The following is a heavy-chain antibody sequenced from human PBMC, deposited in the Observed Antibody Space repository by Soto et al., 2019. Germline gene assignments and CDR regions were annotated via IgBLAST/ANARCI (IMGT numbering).Heavy chain of an antibody. CDR2: IYYSGST. V-gene: IGHV4-30-4*01. J-gene: IGHJ4*02. CDR1: GGSISSGDYS. CDR3: ARGHQNYYYSSGYYLY. D-gene: IGHD3-22*01. Sequence: NLSLTGTVSGGSISSGDYSWRWFRQPPGKGLEWIGYIYYSGSTYYNPSLKSRVTISVDTSKNQFSLKLSSVTAADTAVYYCARGHQNYYYSSGYYLYWGQVTRGTVST.